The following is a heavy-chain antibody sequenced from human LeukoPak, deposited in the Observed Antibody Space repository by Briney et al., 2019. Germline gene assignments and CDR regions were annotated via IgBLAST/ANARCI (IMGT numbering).Heavy chain of an antibody. J-gene: IGHJ3*02. CDR3: AKPVAAPTYYDILTGYFNDAFDI. Sequence: PGGSLRLSCAASGLTFSSYAMSWVRQAPGKGLEWVSVIGGSGGSTYYADSVKGRFTISRDNSKNTLYLQMNSLRAEDTAVYYCAKPVAAPTYYDILTGYFNDAFDIWGQGTMVTVSS. CDR1: GLTFSSYA. CDR2: IGGSGGST. D-gene: IGHD3-9*01. V-gene: IGHV3-23*01.